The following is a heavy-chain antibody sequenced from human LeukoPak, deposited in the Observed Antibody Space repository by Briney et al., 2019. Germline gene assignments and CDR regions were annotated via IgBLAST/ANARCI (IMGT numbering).Heavy chain of an antibody. D-gene: IGHD1-26*01. CDR2: ISWNSGRI. CDR1: ASTFDDIA. CDR3: ASIVGATGAFDI. J-gene: IGHJ3*02. V-gene: IGHV3-9*03. Sequence: QAGGSLTLSCPPSASTFDDIAMHWVGQPQGRGLGWDSGISWNSGRIGYAYSVKGRFTISRDNAKNSLYLQTNSLRAEDMALYYCASIVGATGAFDIWGQGTMVTVSS.